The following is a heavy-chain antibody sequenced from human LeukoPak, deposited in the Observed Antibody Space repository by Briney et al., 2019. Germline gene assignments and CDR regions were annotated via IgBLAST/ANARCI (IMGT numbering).Heavy chain of an antibody. CDR1: GFTSSSYW. CDR2: IKQDGSEK. D-gene: IGHD1/OR15-1a*01. V-gene: IGHV3-7*01. J-gene: IGHJ4*02. Sequence: PGGSLRLSCAASGFTSSSYWMSWVRQAPGKGLEWVANIKQDGSEKYYVDSVKGRFTISRDNAKNSLYLQMNSLRAEDTAVYYCARDFVEHDYWGQGTLVTVSS. CDR3: ARDFVEHDY.